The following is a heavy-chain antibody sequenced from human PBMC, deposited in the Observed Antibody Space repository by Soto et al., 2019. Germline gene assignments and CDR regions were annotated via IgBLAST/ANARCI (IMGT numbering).Heavy chain of an antibody. CDR3: ARDRGYSYGSNGMDV. Sequence: GASVTVSCKASGGTFSSYAISWVRQAPGQGLEWMGGIIPIFGTANYAQKFQGRVTITADESTSTAYMELSSLRSEDTAVYYCARDRGYSYGSNGMDVWGQGTTVTVSS. V-gene: IGHV1-69*13. D-gene: IGHD5-18*01. CDR2: IIPIFGTA. J-gene: IGHJ6*02. CDR1: GGTFSSYA.